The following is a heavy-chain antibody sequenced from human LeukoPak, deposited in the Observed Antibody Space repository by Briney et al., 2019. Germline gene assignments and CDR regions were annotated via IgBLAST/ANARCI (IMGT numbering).Heavy chain of an antibody. V-gene: IGHV3-11*01. D-gene: IGHD5-12*01. J-gene: IGHJ5*02. Sequence: GGSLRLSCAASGFTFSDYYMSWIRQAPGKGLEWVSQISRGGSAIYYADSVKGRFTISRDNTKNSLYLQMNSLRAEDTAVYYCARDADSDYDYNEWFDPWGQGTLVTVSS. CDR3: ARDADSDYDYNEWFDP. CDR1: GFTFSDYY. CDR2: ISRGGSAI.